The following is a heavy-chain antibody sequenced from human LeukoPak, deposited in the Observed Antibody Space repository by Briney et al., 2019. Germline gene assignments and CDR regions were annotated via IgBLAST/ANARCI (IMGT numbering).Heavy chain of an antibody. V-gene: IGHV4-39*01. CDR1: GGSISSSSYY. CDR2: IYYSGST. D-gene: IGHD1-26*01. Sequence: PSETLSLTCTVSGGSISSSSYYWGWIRQPPGKGLEWIGSIYYSGSTYYNPSLKSRVTISVDTSKNQFSLKLSSVTAADTAVYYCARHEPQHARHSGSYYLDYWGQGTLVTVSS. CDR3: ARHEPQHARHSGSYYLDY. J-gene: IGHJ4*02.